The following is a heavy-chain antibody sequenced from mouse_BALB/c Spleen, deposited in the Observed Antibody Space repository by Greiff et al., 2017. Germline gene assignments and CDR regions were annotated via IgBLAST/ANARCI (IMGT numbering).Heavy chain of an antibody. CDR3: TRDMDGNY. CDR1: GFTFSSYT. Sequence: EVKLMESGGGLVKPGGSLKLSCAASGFTFSSYTMSWVRQTPEKRLEWVATISSGGSYTYYPDSVKGRFTISRDNAKNTLYLQMSSLKSEDTAMYYCTRDMDGNYWGQGTSVTVSS. J-gene: IGHJ4*01. CDR2: ISSGGSYT. D-gene: IGHD2-1*01. V-gene: IGHV5-6-4*01.